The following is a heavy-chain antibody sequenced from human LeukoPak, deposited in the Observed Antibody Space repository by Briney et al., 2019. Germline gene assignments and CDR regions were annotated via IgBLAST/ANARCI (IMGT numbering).Heavy chain of an antibody. D-gene: IGHD4-23*01. V-gene: IGHV4-39*07. Sequence: SETLSLTCTVSGGSISSSSYYWGWIRQPPGKGLEWIGSIYYSGSTYYNPSLKSRVTISVDTSKNQFSLKLSSVTAADTAVYYCARVRRRPEPTVVTLLGRGPVDYWGQGTLVTVSS. CDR2: IYYSGST. CDR1: GGSISSSSYY. CDR3: ARVRRRPEPTVVTLLGRGPVDY. J-gene: IGHJ4*02.